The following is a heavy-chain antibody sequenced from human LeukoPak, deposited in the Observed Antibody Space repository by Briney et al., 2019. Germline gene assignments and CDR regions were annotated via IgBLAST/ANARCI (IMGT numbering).Heavy chain of an antibody. CDR3: ARVATYYDSSGYNSGYFDY. V-gene: IGHV3-74*01. Sequence: GGSLRLSCAASGFTFSSYWMHWGRQAPGMGLVWVSRINTDGSSTTYADSVKGRFTISRDNAKNTLYLQMNSLRAEDTAVYYCARVATYYDSSGYNSGYFDYWGQGTLLTVSS. CDR1: GFTFSSYW. J-gene: IGHJ4*02. D-gene: IGHD3-22*01. CDR2: INTDGSST.